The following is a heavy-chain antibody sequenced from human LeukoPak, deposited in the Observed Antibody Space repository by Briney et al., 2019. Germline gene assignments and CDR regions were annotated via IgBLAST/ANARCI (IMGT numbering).Heavy chain of an antibody. J-gene: IGHJ3*02. Sequence: ASVKVSCKASGYTFTSYYMHWVRQAPGQGLEWMGSIIPIFGTANYAQKFQGRVTITTDESTSIAYMELCSLRSEDTAVYYCARQSSHYYYDSSGYAFDIWGQGTMVTVSS. CDR2: IIPIFGTA. D-gene: IGHD3-22*01. CDR1: GYTFTSYY. V-gene: IGHV1-69*05. CDR3: ARQSSHYYYDSSGYAFDI.